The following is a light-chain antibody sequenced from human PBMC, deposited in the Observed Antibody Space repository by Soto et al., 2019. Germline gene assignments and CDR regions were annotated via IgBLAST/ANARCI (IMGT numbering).Light chain of an antibody. Sequence: RASQSVSSYLAWYQQKPGQAPRLLIYDASNRATGIPARFSGSGSGTDFALAIRSLHSEESALYNCEGPSYLPLTCSGGTKVDIK. CDR3: EGPSYLPLT. J-gene: IGKJ4*01. CDR2: DAS. CDR1: QSVSSY. V-gene: IGKV3-11*01.